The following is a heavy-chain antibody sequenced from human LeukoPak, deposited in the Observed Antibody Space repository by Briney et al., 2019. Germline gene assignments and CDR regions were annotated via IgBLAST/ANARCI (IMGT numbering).Heavy chain of an antibody. CDR2: IRYDGSNE. CDR1: GFTFSSYG. D-gene: IGHD7-27*01. Sequence: PGGSLRLSCAPSGFTFSSYGMHWVRQAPGKGLEWVAFIRYDGSNEYYADSVKGRFTNSRDKSKNTLYLQMNSLRVEDTAVYYCARSSLGDYWGQGTLVTVSS. J-gene: IGHJ4*02. CDR3: ARSSLGDY. V-gene: IGHV3-30*02.